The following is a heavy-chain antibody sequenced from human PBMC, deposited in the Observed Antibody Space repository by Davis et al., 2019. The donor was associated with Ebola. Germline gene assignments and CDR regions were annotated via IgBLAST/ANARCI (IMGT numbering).Heavy chain of an antibody. D-gene: IGHD2-2*01. J-gene: IGHJ6*02. CDR1: GNSLRTYW. V-gene: IGHV5-10-1*01. Sequence: KVSCKGSGNSLRTYWIGWVRQMPGKGLEWMGRIDPSDSYTNYSPSFQGHVTISADKSISTAYLQWSSLKASDTAMYYCARHCSSTSCDPYYYYGMDVWGQGTTVTVSS. CDR3: ARHCSSTSCDPYYYYGMDV. CDR2: IDPSDSYT.